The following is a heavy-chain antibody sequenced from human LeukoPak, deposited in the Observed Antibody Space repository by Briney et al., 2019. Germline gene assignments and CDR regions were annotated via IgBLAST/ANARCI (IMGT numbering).Heavy chain of an antibody. CDR3: ARGKMATILPAGRHFDY. CDR2: INHSGST. D-gene: IGHD5-12*01. Sequence: KPSETLSLTCAVYGGSFSGYYWSWIRQPPGKGLEWIGEINHSGSTNYNPSLKSRVTISVDTSKNQFSLKLSSVTAADTAVYYCARGKMATILPAGRHFDYWGQGTLVTVSS. J-gene: IGHJ4*02. CDR1: GGSFSGYY. V-gene: IGHV4-34*01.